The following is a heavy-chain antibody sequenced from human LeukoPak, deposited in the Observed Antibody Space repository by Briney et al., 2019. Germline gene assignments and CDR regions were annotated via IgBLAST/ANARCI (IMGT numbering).Heavy chain of an antibody. CDR2: LYYTGST. J-gene: IGHJ6*03. D-gene: IGHD2-21*01. CDR3: ARHGGDGDYYYYMDV. V-gene: IGHV4-39*01. CDR1: GGSISSSSYY. Sequence: SETLSLTCSVSGGSISSSSYYWGWIRQPPGKGLEWIGSLYYTGSTYYNPSLKSRVTISVDTSRNQFSLRLTSVAAADTAVYYCARHGGDGDYYYYMDVWGKGTTVTVSS.